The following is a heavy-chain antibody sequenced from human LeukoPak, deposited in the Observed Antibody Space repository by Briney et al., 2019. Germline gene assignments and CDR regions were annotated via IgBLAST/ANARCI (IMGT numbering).Heavy chain of an antibody. V-gene: IGHV4-38-2*02. D-gene: IGHD2-15*01. J-gene: IGHJ4*02. Sequence: SETLSLTCTVSGYSISSGYYWGWIRQPPGKGLEWIGSIYHSGSTYYNPSLKSRVTISVDTSKNQFSLKLSSVTAADTAVYYCARDSQYCSGGSCYSYYFDYWGQGTLVTVSS. CDR3: ARDSQYCSGGSCYSYYFDY. CDR2: IYHSGST. CDR1: GYSISSGYY.